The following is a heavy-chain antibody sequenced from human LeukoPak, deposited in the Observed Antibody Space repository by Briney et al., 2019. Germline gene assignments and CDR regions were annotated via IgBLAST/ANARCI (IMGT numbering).Heavy chain of an antibody. Sequence: ASVKVSFKASGYTFTAYYMHWVRQAPGQGLEWMGWINPNSGGTNYAQKFQGRVTMTRDTSISTAYMELSSLRSDDTAVYYCATGGNYGLGYCSGGSCYQMGWGQGTLVTVSS. CDR3: ATGGNYGLGYCSGGSCYQMG. J-gene: IGHJ4*02. CDR2: INPNSGGT. D-gene: IGHD2-15*01. CDR1: GYTFTAYY. V-gene: IGHV1-2*02.